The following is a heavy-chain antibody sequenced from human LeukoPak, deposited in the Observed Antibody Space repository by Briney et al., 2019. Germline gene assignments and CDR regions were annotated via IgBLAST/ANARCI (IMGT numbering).Heavy chain of an antibody. J-gene: IGHJ3*02. V-gene: IGHV1-69*13. CDR3: ARVGRYFDWHAFDI. D-gene: IGHD3-9*01. CDR2: IIPIFGTA. CDR1: GGTFSSYA. Sequence: SVKVSCKASGGTFSSYAISWVRQAPGQGLEWMGGIIPIFGTANYAQKFQGRVTITADESTSTAYMELSSLRSEDTAVYYCARVGRYFDWHAFDIWGQGTMVTVSS.